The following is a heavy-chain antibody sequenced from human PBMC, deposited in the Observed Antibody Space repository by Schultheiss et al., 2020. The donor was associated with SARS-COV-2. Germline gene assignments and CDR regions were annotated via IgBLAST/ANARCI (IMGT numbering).Heavy chain of an antibody. V-gene: IGHV3-9*01. CDR3: AKDIKLRFLEWFQKRDAFDI. J-gene: IGHJ3*02. D-gene: IGHD3-3*01. Sequence: GGSLRLSCAASGFTFDDYAMHWVRQAPGKGLEWVSGISWNSGSIGYADSVKGRFTISRDNAKNSLYLQMNSLRAEDTALYYCAKDIKLRFLEWFQKRDAFDIWGQGTMVTVSS. CDR1: GFTFDDYA. CDR2: ISWNSGSI.